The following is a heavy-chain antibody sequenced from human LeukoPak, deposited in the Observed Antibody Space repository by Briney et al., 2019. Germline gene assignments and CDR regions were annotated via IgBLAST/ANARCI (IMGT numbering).Heavy chain of an antibody. Sequence: GGSLRLSCAASGFTVSSKYMSWVRQAPGKGLEWVSVIYSGGSTYYADSVKGRFTISRDNSKNTLSLQMSSLRAEDTAVYYCASGSGYYHPDYWGQGTLVTVSS. CDR2: IYSGGST. CDR1: GFTVSSKY. CDR3: ASGSGYYHPDY. J-gene: IGHJ4*02. V-gene: IGHV3-66*01. D-gene: IGHD5-12*01.